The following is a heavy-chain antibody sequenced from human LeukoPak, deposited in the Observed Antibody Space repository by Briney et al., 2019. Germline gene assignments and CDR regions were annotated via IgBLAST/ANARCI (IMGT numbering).Heavy chain of an antibody. Sequence: SETLSLTCTVSGGSISSSSYYWGWIRQPPGKGLEWIGSIYYSGSTYYNPSLKSRVTISVDTSKNQFSLKLSSVTAADTAVYYCASHDYDFWSGYPDYWGQGTLVTVSS. CDR2: IYYSGST. J-gene: IGHJ4*02. V-gene: IGHV4-39*01. CDR1: GGSISSSSYY. CDR3: ASHDYDFWSGYPDY. D-gene: IGHD3-3*01.